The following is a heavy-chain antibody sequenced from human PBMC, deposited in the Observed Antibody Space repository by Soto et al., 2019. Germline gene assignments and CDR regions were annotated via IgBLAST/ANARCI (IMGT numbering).Heavy chain of an antibody. J-gene: IGHJ6*02. CDR3: AKDLLRPGRAYGMDV. CDR2: ISYDGSNK. V-gene: IGHV3-30*18. CDR1: GFTFSSYG. Sequence: QVQLVESGGGVVQPGRSLRLSCAASGFTFSSYGMHWVRQAPGKGLEWVAVISYDGSNKYYADSVKGRFTISRDNSKNTLYLQMNSLRAEDTAVYYCAKDLLRPGRAYGMDVWGQGTTVPSP.